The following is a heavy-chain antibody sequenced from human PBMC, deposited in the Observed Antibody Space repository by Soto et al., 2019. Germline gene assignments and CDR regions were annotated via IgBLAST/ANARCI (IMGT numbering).Heavy chain of an antibody. CDR1: GYSISSGYY. D-gene: IGHD3-9*01. Sequence: SETLSLTCAVSGYSISSGYYWGWLRQPPGKGLEWIGSIYHGGSTYYNPSLNSRVTLSIDMTNNHVSLILNSVTAADTAVYYGARVGPWVTSCYDTRNYNCKNWFDTWGQGTLVTVSS. J-gene: IGHJ5*02. CDR2: IYHGGST. V-gene: IGHV4-38-2*01. CDR3: ARVGPWVTSCYDTRNYNCKNWFDT.